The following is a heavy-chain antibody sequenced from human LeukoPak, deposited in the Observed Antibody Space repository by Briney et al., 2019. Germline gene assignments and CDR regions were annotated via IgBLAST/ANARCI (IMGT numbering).Heavy chain of an antibody. J-gene: IGHJ4*02. CDR1: GYTFTGYY. D-gene: IGHD2-2*02. Sequence: ASVKVSCKASGYTFTGYYMHWVRQAPGQGLEWMGWINPNSGGTNYAQEFQGRVTMTRDTSISTAYMELSRLRSDDTAVYYCARDGLVPAAILWGQGTLVTVSS. V-gene: IGHV1-2*02. CDR3: ARDGLVPAAIL. CDR2: INPNSGGT.